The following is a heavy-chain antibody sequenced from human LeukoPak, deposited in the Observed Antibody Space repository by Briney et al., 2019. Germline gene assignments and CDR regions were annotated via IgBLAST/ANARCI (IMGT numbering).Heavy chain of an antibody. V-gene: IGHV4-38-2*01. CDR3: ARLWSGYKRIDY. CDR1: TYSISSGYY. CDR2: IYHSGST. D-gene: IGHD5-12*01. J-gene: IGHJ4*02. Sequence: SETLSLTCAVSTYSISSGYYWGWIRQPPGKGLEWIGSIYHSGSTFYNPSLKSRVTKSVDTSKNQFSLRLSSVTAADTAMYYCARLWSGYKRIDYWGQGTLVTVSS.